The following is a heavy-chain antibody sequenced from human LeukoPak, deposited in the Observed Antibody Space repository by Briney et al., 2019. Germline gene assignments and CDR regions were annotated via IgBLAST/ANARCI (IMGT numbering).Heavy chain of an antibody. CDR1: GFNITSNY. D-gene: IGHD5-24*01. CDR2: IYSGGFT. Sequence: GGSLRLSCAASGFNITSNYMNWVRQAPGKGLEWVAIIYSGGFTYYRDSVKGRFTIYRDNSKNTVYLQMNSLRVEDTAVYYCAREGMGYFDSWGQGTLVTISS. CDR3: AREGMGYFDS. J-gene: IGHJ4*02. V-gene: IGHV3-66*01.